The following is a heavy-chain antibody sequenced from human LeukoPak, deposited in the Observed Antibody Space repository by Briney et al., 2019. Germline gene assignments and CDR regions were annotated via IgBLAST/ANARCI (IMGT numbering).Heavy chain of an antibody. Sequence: PGGSLRLSCAASGFTFSSYAMSWVRQAPGKGLEWVSAISGSGGSTYYADSVKGRFTISRDNSKNTLYLQMNSLRAEDTAVYYCAKVYGYDFWSGYQKYYFDYWGQGTLVTVSS. J-gene: IGHJ4*02. CDR2: ISGSGGST. CDR3: AKVYGYDFWSGYQKYYFDY. CDR1: GFTFSSYA. D-gene: IGHD3-3*01. V-gene: IGHV3-23*01.